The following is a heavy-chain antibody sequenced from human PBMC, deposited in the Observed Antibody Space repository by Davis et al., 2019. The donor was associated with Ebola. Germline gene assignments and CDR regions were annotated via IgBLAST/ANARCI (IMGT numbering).Heavy chain of an antibody. CDR2: INPSGGST. CDR3: ARSITMVQVYGWFDP. Sequence: ASVKVSCKASGYTFTSYYMHWVRQAPGQGLEWMGIINPSGGSTSYAQKLQGRVTMTTDTSTSTAYMELRSLRSDDTAVYYCARSITMVQVYGWFDPWGQGTLVTVSS. J-gene: IGHJ5*02. CDR1: GYTFTSYY. V-gene: IGHV1-46*01. D-gene: IGHD3-10*01.